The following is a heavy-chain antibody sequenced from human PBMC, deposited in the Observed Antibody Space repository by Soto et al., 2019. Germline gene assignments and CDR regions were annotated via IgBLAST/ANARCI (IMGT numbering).Heavy chain of an antibody. D-gene: IGHD3-10*01. CDR1: GFTFASFG. CDR2: IWHDGNNK. V-gene: IGHV3-33*01. J-gene: IGHJ4*02. Sequence: QEGLVESGGGVVQPGRSLRLSCTTSGFTFASFGFHWVRQTPGKGLEWVAMIWHDGNNKYYGDSVKGRFVVSRDDSKNAVYLQMNSPRVEYSAVYYCARAELLHFGESCCLDYWGQGTQVTVAS. CDR3: ARAELLHFGESCCLDY.